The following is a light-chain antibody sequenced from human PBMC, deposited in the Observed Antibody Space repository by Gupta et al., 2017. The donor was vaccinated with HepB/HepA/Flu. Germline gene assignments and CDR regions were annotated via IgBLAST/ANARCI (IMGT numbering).Light chain of an antibody. CDR1: SSTIGAGYD. CDR3: QSYDSSRSGHVV. Sequence: QSVLTQPPSVSVAPGQRVTISCTGGSSTIGAGYDVHWYQLLPGTAPKLLIYGNSNRPSGVPDRFSGSKSGTSATLAITGLQAEEEADYYCQSYDSSRSGHVVFGGGTKLTVL. CDR2: GNS. J-gene: IGLJ2*01. V-gene: IGLV1-40*01.